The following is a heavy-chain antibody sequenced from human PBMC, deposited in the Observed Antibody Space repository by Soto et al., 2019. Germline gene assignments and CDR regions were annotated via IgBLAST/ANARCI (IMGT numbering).Heavy chain of an antibody. CDR2: ISGSGDRA. V-gene: IGHV3-23*01. Sequence: GGSLRLSCAASGFTFRSYAMNWVRQAPGKGPEGVSGISGSGDRAYHANSVKGRFTISRGNSKNTLYLKVNSLRAEDTAVYYCTKGYGASHPPFDYWGQGTQVTVSS. J-gene: IGHJ4*02. CDR3: TKGYGASHPPFDY. CDR1: GFTFRSYA. D-gene: IGHD5-12*01.